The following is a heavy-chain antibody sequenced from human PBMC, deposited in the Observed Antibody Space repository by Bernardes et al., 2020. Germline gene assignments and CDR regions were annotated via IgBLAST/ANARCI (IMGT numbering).Heavy chain of an antibody. D-gene: IGHD2-15*01. CDR3: ARGAPGRLLSNIQRFDY. CDR1: GFTFSNYT. J-gene: IGHJ4*02. Sequence: GGSLRLSRAASGFTFSNYTMNWVRQAPGKGLEWVSSISRSSGYIYDADSVKGRFTISRDNAKNSLYLQMNSLRAEDTAVYYCARGAPGRLLSNIQRFDYWGQGTLVTVSS. CDR2: ISRSSGYI. V-gene: IGHV3-21*06.